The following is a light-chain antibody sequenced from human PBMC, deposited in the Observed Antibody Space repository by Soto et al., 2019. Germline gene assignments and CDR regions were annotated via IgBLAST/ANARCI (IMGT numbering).Light chain of an antibody. Sequence: EIVLTQSPGTLSLSTGERATFSCRASQSVSRDHLAWYQQKPGQTPRLLIYDASNRATGIPARFSGSGSGTDFNLTISSLEPEDFAVYYCQQYGTSPFTLGQGTKVDIK. J-gene: IGKJ2*01. CDR3: QQYGTSPFT. CDR2: DAS. V-gene: IGKV3-20*01. CDR1: QSVSRDH.